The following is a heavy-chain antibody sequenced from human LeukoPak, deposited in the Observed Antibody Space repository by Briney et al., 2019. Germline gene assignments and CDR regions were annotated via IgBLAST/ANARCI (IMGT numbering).Heavy chain of an antibody. V-gene: IGHV3-7*01. D-gene: IGHD2-2*01. CDR3: ARDIVVVPAAISGYLWT. CDR2: IKQDGSEK. CDR1: GFTFSSYW. Sequence: PGGSLRLSCAASGFTFSSYWMSWVRQAPGKGLEWVANIKQDGSEKYYVDSVKGRFTISRDNAKNSLYLQMYSLRAEDTAVYYCARDIVVVPAAISGYLWTWGQGTLVTVSS. J-gene: IGHJ5*02.